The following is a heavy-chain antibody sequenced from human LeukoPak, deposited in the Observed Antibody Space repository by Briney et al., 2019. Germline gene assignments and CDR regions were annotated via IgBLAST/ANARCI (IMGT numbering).Heavy chain of an antibody. CDR3: AIGYCSSTSCYTSGDFVY. J-gene: IGHJ4*02. CDR2: IIPIFGTA. Sequence: GASVKVPCKASGGTFSSYAISWVRQAPGQGLEWMGGIIPIFGTANYAQKFQGRVTITADESTSTAYMELSSLRSEDTAVYYCAIGYCSSTSCYTSGDFVYWGQGTLVTVSS. CDR1: GGTFSSYA. D-gene: IGHD2-2*02. V-gene: IGHV1-69*13.